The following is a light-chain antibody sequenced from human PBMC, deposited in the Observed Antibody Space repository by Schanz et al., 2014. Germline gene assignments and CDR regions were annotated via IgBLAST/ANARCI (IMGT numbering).Light chain of an antibody. CDR2: DAS. CDR1: QSISTW. CDR3: QQSYSTSEVT. J-gene: IGKJ3*01. V-gene: IGKV1-5*01. Sequence: DIQMTQSPSTLSASVGDRVTITCRASQSISTWLAWYQQKPGKAPKFLIYDASSLESGVPSRFSGSGSRTEFTLTITSLQAEDFATYYCQQSYSTSEVTFGPGTKVDIK.